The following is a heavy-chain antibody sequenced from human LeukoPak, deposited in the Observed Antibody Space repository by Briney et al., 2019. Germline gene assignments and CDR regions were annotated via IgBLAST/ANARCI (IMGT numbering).Heavy chain of an antibody. Sequence: GGSLRLSCATSGFTFSDYYMSWIRQAPGKGLEWISYISYNGRTIHYADSVKGRFIISRDNTKKSLYLQMNSLRAEDTAVYHCARGPNWFDPWGQGTLVTVSS. J-gene: IGHJ5*02. CDR1: GFTFSDYY. CDR3: ARGPNWFDP. V-gene: IGHV3-11*01. CDR2: ISYNGRTI.